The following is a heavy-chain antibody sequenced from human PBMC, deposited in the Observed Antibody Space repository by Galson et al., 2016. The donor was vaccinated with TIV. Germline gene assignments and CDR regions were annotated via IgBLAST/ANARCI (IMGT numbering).Heavy chain of an antibody. CDR2: IYPDDSDT. V-gene: IGHV5-51*01. CDR3: SRHPLSRGFDI. J-gene: IGHJ3*02. CDR1: GYSFTNYW. Sequence: QSGAEVKKPGESLKISCKGSGYSFTNYWIAWVRQMPGKGLEWMGIIYPDDSDTRYRPSFQGQVTISANKSLSTAYVQWSSLKASDTARYFCSRHPLSRGFDIWGQGTVVTVSS.